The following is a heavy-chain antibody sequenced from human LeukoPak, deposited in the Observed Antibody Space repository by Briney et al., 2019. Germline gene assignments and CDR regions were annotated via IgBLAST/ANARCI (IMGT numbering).Heavy chain of an antibody. D-gene: IGHD3-10*01. CDR3: ARDSLVPGAGGPPYGMDV. J-gene: IGHJ6*02. Sequence: PGGSLRLSCAASGLTFGSYGMHWVRQAPGNGLEWVTFIRYDGGDKYYADSVKGRFTISRDNSKNTLYLQMNSLRAEDTGVYYCARDSLVPGAGGPPYGMDVWGQGTTVTVSS. CDR1: GLTFGSYG. CDR2: IRYDGGDK. V-gene: IGHV3-30*02.